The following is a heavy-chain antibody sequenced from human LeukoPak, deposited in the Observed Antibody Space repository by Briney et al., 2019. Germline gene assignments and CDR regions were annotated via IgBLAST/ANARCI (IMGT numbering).Heavy chain of an antibody. CDR1: VFTFSTYA. CDR2: IPYDGSNK. J-gene: IGHJ4*02. CDR3: ARAEGYGGELDS. D-gene: IGHD4-23*01. V-gene: IGHV3-30*04. Sequence: GRSLRLSCAASVFTFSTYAMHWVRQAPGKGLERVAVIPYDGSNKYYADSVKGRFTISRENSKNRLYLQMNSLRAEDTAVYYCARAEGYGGELDSWGQGTLVTVSS.